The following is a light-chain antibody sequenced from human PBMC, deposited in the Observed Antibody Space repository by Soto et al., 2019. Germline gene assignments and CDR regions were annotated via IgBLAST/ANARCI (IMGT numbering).Light chain of an antibody. V-gene: IGLV2-8*01. CDR2: DVA. Sequence: QSALTQPPSASGSPGQSVTISCTGTLSDVDGCNCVSWYQQHPGKAPKLMIYDVAKRPSGVPDRFSGSRSGTTASLTVSGLQAEDESNYYCRSYAGNNVIFGVGTKLTVL. CDR3: RSYAGNNVI. J-gene: IGLJ2*01. CDR1: LSDVDGCNC.